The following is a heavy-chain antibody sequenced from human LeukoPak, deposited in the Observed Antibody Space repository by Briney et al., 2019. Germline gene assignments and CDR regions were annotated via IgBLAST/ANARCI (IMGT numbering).Heavy chain of an antibody. J-gene: IGHJ4*02. CDR2: IYYSGST. V-gene: IGHV4-39*07. CDR1: GGSISSSSYY. D-gene: IGHD1-1*01. Sequence: SETLSLTCTVSGGSISSSSYYWGWIRQPPGKGLEWIGSIYYSGSTYYNPSLKSRVTISVDTSKNQFSLKLSSVTAADTAVYYCARDLDGPNFDYWGQGTLVTVPS. CDR3: ARDLDGPNFDY.